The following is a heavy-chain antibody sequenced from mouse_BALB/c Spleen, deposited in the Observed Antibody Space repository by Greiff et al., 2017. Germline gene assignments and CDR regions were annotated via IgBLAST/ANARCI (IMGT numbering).Heavy chain of an antibody. CDR3: ASLLPLDY. Sequence: DVKLGESGPGLVTPSQSLSLTCSVTCYSFPSGYFWNWIRQLPGNKLERMGYISYDGSNKYNPSLKKRISITRDTSKNQFFLKLNSVTTEDTATYYCASLLPLDYWGQGTTLTVSS. V-gene: IGHV3-6*02. CDR1: CYSFPSGYF. J-gene: IGHJ2*01. D-gene: IGHD1-1*01. CDR2: ISYDGSN.